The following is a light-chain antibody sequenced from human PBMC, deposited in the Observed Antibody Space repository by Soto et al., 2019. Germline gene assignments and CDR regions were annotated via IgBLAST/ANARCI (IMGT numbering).Light chain of an antibody. CDR1: NIGSES. CDR3: QVWDTSSDHSWV. J-gene: IGLJ3*02. V-gene: IGLV3-21*02. CDR2: DDS. Sequence: SYELTQPPSVSVAPGQTARITCGGDNIGSESVHWYQQKPGQAPVLVVYDDSDRPSGIPERFSGSNCGNTATLTISRVEAGDEADYYCQVWDTSSDHSWVFGGGTKLTVL.